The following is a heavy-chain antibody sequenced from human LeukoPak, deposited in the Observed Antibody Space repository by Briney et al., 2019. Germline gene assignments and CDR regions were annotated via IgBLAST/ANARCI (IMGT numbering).Heavy chain of an antibody. CDR3: ARGPNSNWSGLDF. D-gene: IGHD6-6*01. V-gene: IGHV3-74*01. CDR1: GFYFSGHW. J-gene: IGHJ4*02. CDR2: ISPTGSTT. Sequence: GGSLRLSCTASGFYFSGHWMHWARQLPGKGLVWVSRISPTGSTTSYADSVKGRFTVSRDNAKNTLYLQVNNLRAEDTAVYYCARGPNSNWSGLDFWGQGTLLTVSS.